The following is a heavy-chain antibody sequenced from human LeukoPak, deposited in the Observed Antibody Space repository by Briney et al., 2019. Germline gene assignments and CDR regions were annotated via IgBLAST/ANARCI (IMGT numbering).Heavy chain of an antibody. Sequence: SETLSLTCAVYGGSFSGYYWSWIRQPPGKGLEWIGEINHSGSTNYNPSLKSRVTISVDTSKNQFSLKLSYVTTADTAVYYCARGLHWFDPWGQGTLVTVSS. CDR1: GGSFSGYY. CDR2: INHSGST. CDR3: ARGLHWFDP. V-gene: IGHV4-34*01. J-gene: IGHJ5*02.